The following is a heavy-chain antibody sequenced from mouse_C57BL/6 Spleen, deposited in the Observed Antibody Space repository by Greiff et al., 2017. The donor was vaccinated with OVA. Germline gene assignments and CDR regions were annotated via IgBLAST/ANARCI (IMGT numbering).Heavy chain of an antibody. D-gene: IGHD1-1*01. Sequence: QVQLQQPGAELVMPGASVKLSCKASGYTFTSYWMHWVKQRPGQGLEWIGEIDPSDSYTNYNQKFKGKSTLTVDKSSSTAYMQLSSLTSEDSAVYYCARRRDYGSSSQFDYWGQGTTLTVSS. CDR3: ARRRDYGSSSQFDY. V-gene: IGHV1-69*01. J-gene: IGHJ2*01. CDR1: GYTFTSYW. CDR2: IDPSDSYT.